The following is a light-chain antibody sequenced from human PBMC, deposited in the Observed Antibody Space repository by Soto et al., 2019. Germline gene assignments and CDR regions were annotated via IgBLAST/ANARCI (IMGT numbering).Light chain of an antibody. CDR3: QQYHTDRT. Sequence: DIQMTQSPSTLSASVGDRVTITCRASQSISSWLAWYQQKPGKAPKLLISKASTLESGVPLRFSGSGSGTEFTLTISSLQPDDFATYYCQQYHTDRTFGQGTTVEV. J-gene: IGKJ1*01. CDR1: QSISSW. CDR2: KAS. V-gene: IGKV1-5*03.